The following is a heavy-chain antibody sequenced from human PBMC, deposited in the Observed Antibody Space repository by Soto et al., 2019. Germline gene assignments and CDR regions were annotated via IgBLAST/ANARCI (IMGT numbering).Heavy chain of an antibody. CDR3: ARGGLGNYYNDY. CDR1: GFTFSGDW. D-gene: IGHD3-10*01. Sequence: EVQLVESGGGLVQPGGSLRLSCAASGFTFSGDWMHWVRQSPGKGLVWVSRIKGDGTITNYADSVKGRFTTSRDNAKNTVYLQLNSLTTEDTGVYYCARGGLGNYYNDYWGQGTLVTVSS. V-gene: IGHV3-74*01. CDR2: IKGDGTIT. J-gene: IGHJ4*02.